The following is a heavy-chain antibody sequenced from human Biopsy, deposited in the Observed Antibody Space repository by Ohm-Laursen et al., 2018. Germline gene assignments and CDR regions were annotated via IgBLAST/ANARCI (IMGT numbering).Heavy chain of an antibody. CDR2: ISPSGATT. CDR1: GNTFATYH. Sequence: ASGKVSCKASGNTFATYHIHWVRQAPGQGLEWMGVISPSGATTSFSQKFQGRITMTRDTSTGTVYMDLNSLGSEDTAVYCCARAGVGSDGTDSYYYGMDVWGPGTTVTVSS. CDR3: ARAGVGSDGTDSYYYGMDV. D-gene: IGHD5-24*01. V-gene: IGHV1-46*01. J-gene: IGHJ6*02.